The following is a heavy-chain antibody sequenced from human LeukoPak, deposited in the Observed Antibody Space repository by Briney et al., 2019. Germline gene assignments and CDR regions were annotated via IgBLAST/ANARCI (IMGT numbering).Heavy chain of an antibody. CDR2: INDDGSST. CDR3: ARDLQATMTTNWWGFDL. CDR1: GFTFSSYW. Sequence: PGGSLRLSCAASGFTFSSYWMHWVRQAPGKGLVWVSRINDDGSSTSYADSVKGRFTISRDTAKNTLYLQMNSLRAEDTAVYYCARDLQATMTTNWWGFDLWGRGTRDPVSS. J-gene: IGHJ2*01. V-gene: IGHV3-74*01. D-gene: IGHD4-17*01.